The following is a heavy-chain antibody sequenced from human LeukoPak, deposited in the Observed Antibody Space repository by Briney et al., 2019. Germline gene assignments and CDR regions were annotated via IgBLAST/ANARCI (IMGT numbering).Heavy chain of an antibody. D-gene: IGHD3-22*01. CDR1: GGSASSGGYY. CDR3: ARDYYDSSGYYDY. Sequence: PSETLSLTCTVSGGSASSGGYYWSWIRQPPGKGLEWIGYVYYSGNTNYNPSLKSRVTISVDTSKNQFSLKLSSVTAADTAVYYCARDYYDSSGYYDYWGQEALVTVSS. V-gene: IGHV4-61*08. J-gene: IGHJ4*02. CDR2: VYYSGNT.